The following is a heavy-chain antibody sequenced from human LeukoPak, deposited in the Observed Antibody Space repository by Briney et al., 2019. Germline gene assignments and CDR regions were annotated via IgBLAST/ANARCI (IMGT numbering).Heavy chain of an antibody. V-gene: IGHV3-30*04. CDR2: ISYDGSNK. J-gene: IGHJ5*02. Sequence: PGRSLILSCAASGFTFSSYAMHWVRQAPGKGLEWVAVISYDGSNKYYADSVKGRFTISRDNSKNTLYLQMNSLRAEDTAVYYCARDGYSSGWYVGWFDPWGQGTLVTVSS. CDR3: ARDGYSSGWYVGWFDP. D-gene: IGHD6-19*01. CDR1: GFTFSSYA.